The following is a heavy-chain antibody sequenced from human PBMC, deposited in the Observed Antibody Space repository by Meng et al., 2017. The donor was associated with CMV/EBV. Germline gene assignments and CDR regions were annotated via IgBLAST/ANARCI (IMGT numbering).Heavy chain of an antibody. CDR1: GGTFSSYA. J-gene: IGHJ5*02. D-gene: IGHD2-2*01. CDR2: VIPIFGTA. CDR3: ARDRYQLLVSVGRFNWFDP. Sequence: SVKVSCKASGGTFSSYAISWVRQAPGQGLEWMGGVIPIFGTANYAQKFQGRVTITTDESTSTAYMELSSLRSEDTAVYYCARDRYQLLVSVGRFNWFDPWGQGTLVTVSS. V-gene: IGHV1-69*05.